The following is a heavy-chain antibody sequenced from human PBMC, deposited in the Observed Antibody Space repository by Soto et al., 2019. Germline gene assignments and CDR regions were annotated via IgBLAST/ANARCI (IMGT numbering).Heavy chain of an antibody. CDR2: IVVGSGKT. CDR3: AAVPGDFDC. CDR1: GFTFASTS. Sequence: SVKDSCKASGFTFASTSVQWVRQVRGQGLEWKRWIVVGSGKTKYAERYNERVHITRNMSTSTDYMEMSSLRTEDTAVYYCAAVPGDFDCWGQGTLVTVSS. J-gene: IGHJ4*02. V-gene: IGHV1-58*01. D-gene: IGHD1-1*01.